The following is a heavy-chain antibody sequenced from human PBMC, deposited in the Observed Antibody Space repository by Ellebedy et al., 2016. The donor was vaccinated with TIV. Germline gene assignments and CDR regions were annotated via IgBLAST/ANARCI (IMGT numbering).Heavy chain of an antibody. CDR3: AKGDRTGVTRGYYYSGLDV. D-gene: IGHD3-3*01. Sequence: GGSLRLXXVASGLTFSTFAMSWVRQAPGKGLEWVSGISGVGDDTYYGHPVKGRFTISRDNSKNTVYLQMDRLSVDDTAVYFCAKGDRTGVTRGYYYSGLDVWGQGTTVTVS. J-gene: IGHJ6*02. V-gene: IGHV3-23*01. CDR2: ISGVGDDT. CDR1: GLTFSTFA.